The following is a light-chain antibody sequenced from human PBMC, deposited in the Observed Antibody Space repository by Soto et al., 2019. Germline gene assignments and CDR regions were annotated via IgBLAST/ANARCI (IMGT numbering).Light chain of an antibody. J-gene: IGLJ2*01. CDR2: EVS. Sequence: QSVLTQPPSVSGSPGQSVTISCTGTSSDVGSYNRVSWYQQPPGTAPKLMIYEVSNRPSGVPDRFSGSKSGNTASLTISGLQAGDEADYYCSAYTSSSTVVFGGGTKVTVL. CDR3: SAYTSSSTVV. V-gene: IGLV2-18*02. CDR1: SSDVGSYNR.